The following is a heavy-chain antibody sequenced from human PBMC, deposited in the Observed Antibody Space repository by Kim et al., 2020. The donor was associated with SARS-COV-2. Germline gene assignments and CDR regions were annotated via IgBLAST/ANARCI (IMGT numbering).Heavy chain of an antibody. J-gene: IGHJ4*02. CDR1: GGSINYYY. CDR2: IYYNGNN. V-gene: IGHV4-59*01. D-gene: IGHD4-17*01. Sequence: SETLSLTCSVSGGSINYYYWSWIRQSPGKGLEWIGYIYYNGNNNYNPALKSRVTMSVDTSKNQFSLRLKSVTAADTAVYYCARTVDHGDYPSLDYCGQGTLVTVSS. CDR3: ARTVDHGDYPSLDY.